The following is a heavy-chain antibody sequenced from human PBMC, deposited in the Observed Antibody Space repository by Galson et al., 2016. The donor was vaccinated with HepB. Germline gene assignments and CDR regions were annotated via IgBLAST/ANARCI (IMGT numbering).Heavy chain of an antibody. CDR1: EFTFSQTW. J-gene: IGHJ5*02. Sequence: SLRLSCAASEFTFSQTWMNWVRQPPGRGLEWVSTVMGSGVTTYYADSVKGRFTVSRDNFRNTVYLQMDSLRGEDTAVYYCAKDFGREVYGSSGPWGPGTLVTVSS. CDR3: AKDFGREVYGSSGP. V-gene: IGHV3-23*01. D-gene: IGHD6-19*01. CDR2: VMGSGVTT.